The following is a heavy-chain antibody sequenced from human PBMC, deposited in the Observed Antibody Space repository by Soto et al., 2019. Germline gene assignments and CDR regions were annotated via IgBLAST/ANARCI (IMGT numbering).Heavy chain of an antibody. CDR1: GGTFSSYA. CDR3: AREVMATNPHYYGMDV. Sequence: QVQLVQSGAEVKKPGSSVKVSCKASGGTFSSYAISWVRQAPGQGLEWMGGIIPIFGTANYAQKFQGRVTITVDKSTSTAYMELSSLRSEDTAVYYCAREVMATNPHYYGMDVWGQGTTVTVSS. CDR2: IIPIFGTA. D-gene: IGHD2-21*01. J-gene: IGHJ6*02. V-gene: IGHV1-69*06.